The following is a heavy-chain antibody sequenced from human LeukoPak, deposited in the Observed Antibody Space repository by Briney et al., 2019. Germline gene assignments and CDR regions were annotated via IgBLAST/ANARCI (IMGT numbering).Heavy chain of an antibody. V-gene: IGHV1-2*02. CDR1: GYTFTGYY. CDR2: INPNSGGT. J-gene: IGHJ4*02. D-gene: IGHD3-10*01. CDR3: ARDDRPLQLLWFGELPF. Sequence: ASVKVSCKASGYTFTGYYMHWVRQAPGQGLEWMGWINPNSGGTNYAQKFQGRVTMTRDTSISTAYMELSRLRSDDTAVYYCARDDRPLQLLWFGELPFWGQGTLVTVSS.